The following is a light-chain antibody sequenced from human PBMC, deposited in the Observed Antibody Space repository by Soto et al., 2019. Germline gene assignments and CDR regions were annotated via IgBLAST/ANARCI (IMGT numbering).Light chain of an antibody. Sequence: QSVLTQPPSVSGAPGQRVTISCTGISSNIGAGYDVHWYQQLPGAAPKLLIYGNSNRPSGVPDRFSGSTAGTSASLAITGLQAEDEADYYCQSYDSGLSGVVFGGGTKLTGL. CDR1: SSNIGAGYD. V-gene: IGLV1-40*01. CDR3: QSYDSGLSGVV. CDR2: GNS. J-gene: IGLJ2*01.